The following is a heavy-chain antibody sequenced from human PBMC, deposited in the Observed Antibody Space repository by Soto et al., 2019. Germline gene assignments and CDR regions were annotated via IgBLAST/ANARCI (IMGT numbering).Heavy chain of an antibody. V-gene: IGHV3-23*01. CDR1: GFTFSSCS. CDR2: ISGSGGST. CDR3: AKGRGYCSSTSCYVGSDY. D-gene: IGHD2-2*01. J-gene: IGHJ4*02. Sequence: GGSLRLSCAASGFTFSSCSMGWVRQAPGKGLEWVSAISGSGGSTYYADSVKGRFTISRDNSKNTLYLQMNSLRAEDTAVYYCAKGRGYCSSTSCYVGSDYWGQGTLVTVSS.